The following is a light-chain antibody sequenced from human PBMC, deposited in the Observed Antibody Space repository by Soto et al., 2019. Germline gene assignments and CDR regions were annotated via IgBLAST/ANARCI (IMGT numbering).Light chain of an antibody. CDR3: PQYGSSPPIT. J-gene: IGKJ3*01. CDR1: QSVSSSN. CDR2: GAS. V-gene: IGKV3-20*01. Sequence: EIVLTQSPGTLSLSQGERATLSSRASQSVSSSNFARYRPKPGQAPRLLFYGASSRATGIPARFRGSGSGTYFTLTISRLEPEDFAVYYCPQYGSSPPITFGPGTKVDIK.